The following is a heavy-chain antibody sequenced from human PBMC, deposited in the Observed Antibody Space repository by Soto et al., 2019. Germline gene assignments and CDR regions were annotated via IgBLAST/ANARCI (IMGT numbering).Heavy chain of an antibody. V-gene: IGHV4-39*01. Sequence: PSETLSLTCTVSGGSISSSSYYWGWIRQPPGKGLEWIGSIYYSGSTYYNPSLKSRVTISVDTSKNQFSLKLSSVTAADTAVYYCASVLTYYDFWSGYPFDYWGQGTLVTVSS. D-gene: IGHD3-3*01. J-gene: IGHJ4*02. CDR3: ASVLTYYDFWSGYPFDY. CDR1: GGSISSSSYY. CDR2: IYYSGST.